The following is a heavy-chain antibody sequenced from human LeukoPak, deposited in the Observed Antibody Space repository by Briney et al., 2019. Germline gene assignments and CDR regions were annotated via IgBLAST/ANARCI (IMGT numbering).Heavy chain of an antibody. V-gene: IGHV3-74*01. CDR3: AKDLEYSSSSSLGDWFDP. CDR2: INSDGSSI. CDR1: GFTFSSHW. Sequence: GGSLRLSCAASGFTFSSHWMHWVRQAPGKGLVWVSRINSDGSSISYADSVKGRFTISRDNAKNTLYLQMNILRAEDTPVYYCAKDLEYSSSSSLGDWFDPWGQGTLVTVSS. J-gene: IGHJ5*02. D-gene: IGHD6-6*01.